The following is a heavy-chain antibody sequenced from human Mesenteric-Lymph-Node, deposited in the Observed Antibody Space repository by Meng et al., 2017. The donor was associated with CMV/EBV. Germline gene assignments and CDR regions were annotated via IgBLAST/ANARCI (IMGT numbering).Heavy chain of an antibody. CDR1: GDSISSFYS. CDR2: VHYTGST. V-gene: IGHV4-39*01. J-gene: IGHJ5*02. CDR3: ARPFPSWQSPRLDPFGA. Sequence: QPRLRGAGPGQWKPSETLSLTSTVSGDSISSFYSWGWIRQPPGRGLEWIGSVHYTGSTYYSPSLKSRVTVSVDTSKNQFSLRLTSVTAADTAVYYCARPFPSWQSPRLDPFGAWGQGTLVTVSS. D-gene: IGHD6-19*01.